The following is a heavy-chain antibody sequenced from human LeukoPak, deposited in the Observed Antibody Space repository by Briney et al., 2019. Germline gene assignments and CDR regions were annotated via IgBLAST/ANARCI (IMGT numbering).Heavy chain of an antibody. V-gene: IGHV4-4*07. CDR3: ARGAPSDY. CDR2: IYTSGTT. Sequence: SETLSLTCTVSGGSICGGSISSYYWSWVRQPAGKGLEWIGRIYTSGTTNYNPSLKSRVTMSVDTSKNQFSLKLNSVTAADTAVYYCARGAPSDYWGQGTLVTVSS. CDR1: GGSICGGSISSYY. J-gene: IGHJ4*02.